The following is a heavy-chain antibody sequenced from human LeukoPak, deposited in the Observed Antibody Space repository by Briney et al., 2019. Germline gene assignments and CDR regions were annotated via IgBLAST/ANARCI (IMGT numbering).Heavy chain of an antibody. Sequence: PGGSLRLSCAASGFTFSSYWMHWVRQAPGKGLEWVAFVRYDGSNEYYADYVKGRFTISKDSSKNTLYLQMNSLRPEDTAVYYCAKGRGQSYPHYYFDSWGQGTLVTVSS. CDR3: AKGRGQSYPHYYFDS. CDR1: GFTFSSYW. CDR2: VRYDGSNE. D-gene: IGHD3-16*02. J-gene: IGHJ4*02. V-gene: IGHV3-30*02.